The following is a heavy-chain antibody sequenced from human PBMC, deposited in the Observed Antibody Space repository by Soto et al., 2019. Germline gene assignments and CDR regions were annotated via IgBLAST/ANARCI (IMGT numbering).Heavy chain of an antibody. J-gene: IGHJ6*03. CDR1: GFTFSSYA. CDR2: IKQDGSEK. Sequence: GGSLRLSCAASGFTFSSYAMSWVRQAPGKGLEWVANIKQDGSEKYYVESVKGRFTISRDNAKNSLYLQMNSLRAEDTAVYYCAREEVATYLYYYYYMDVWGKGTTVTVSS. D-gene: IGHD5-12*01. V-gene: IGHV3-7*01. CDR3: AREEVATYLYYYYYMDV.